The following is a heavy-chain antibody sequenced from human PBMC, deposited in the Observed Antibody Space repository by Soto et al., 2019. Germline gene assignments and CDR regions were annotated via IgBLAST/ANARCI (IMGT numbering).Heavy chain of an antibody. J-gene: IGHJ5*02. V-gene: IGHV4-59*01. CDR2: IYYSGST. D-gene: IGHD4-4*01. Sequence: SETLFLICTVSGGSIRSYYWRWMRQPPGKGLEWVGYIYYSGSTNYNPSLKSRVTISVDTSKNQFSLKLSSVTAADTAVYYCAVTPSTVIGWCDPWGQGTLVTVS. CDR1: GGSIRSYY. CDR3: AVTPSTVIGWCDP.